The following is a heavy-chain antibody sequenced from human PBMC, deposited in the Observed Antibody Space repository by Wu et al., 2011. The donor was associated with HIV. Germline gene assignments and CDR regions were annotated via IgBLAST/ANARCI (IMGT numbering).Heavy chain of an antibody. Sequence: EWMGVIYPGDSDTRYSPSFQGQVTISADKSISTAYLQWSSLKASDTAMYYCARHGSYGRNDAFDIWGQGTMVTVSS. V-gene: IGHV5-51*01. J-gene: IGHJ3*02. CDR3: ARHGSYGRNDAFDI. D-gene: IGHD5-18*01. CDR2: IYPGDSDT.